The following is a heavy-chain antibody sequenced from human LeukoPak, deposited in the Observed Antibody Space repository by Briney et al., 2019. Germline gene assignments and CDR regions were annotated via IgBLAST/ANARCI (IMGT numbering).Heavy chain of an antibody. CDR1: GYTFTGYY. CDR3: ARDPSTVTTGTIYYYYYMDV. Sequence: ASVKVSCKASGYTFTGYYMHWVRQAPGQGLEWMGRINPNSGGTNYAQKFQGRVNMTRDTSISTAYMELSRLRSDDTAVYYCARDPSTVTTGTIYYYYYMDVWGKGTTVTVSS. D-gene: IGHD4-17*01. CDR2: INPNSGGT. V-gene: IGHV1-2*06. J-gene: IGHJ6*03.